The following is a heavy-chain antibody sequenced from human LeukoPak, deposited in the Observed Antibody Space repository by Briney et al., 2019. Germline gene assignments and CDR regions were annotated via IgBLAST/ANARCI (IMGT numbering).Heavy chain of an antibody. CDR3: ARLVGCGSTNCYSPDNWFDP. CDR1: GYPFTSFD. J-gene: IGHJ5*02. Sequence: ASVKVSCKASGYPFTSFDINWVRQATGHGLEWMGWINPNSGSTDSAQKFQGRVTMPANTSISTAYMELNNLRSEDTAVYYCARLVGCGSTNCYSPDNWFDPWGQGTLVTVSS. CDR2: INPNSGST. D-gene: IGHD2-2*01. V-gene: IGHV1-8*02.